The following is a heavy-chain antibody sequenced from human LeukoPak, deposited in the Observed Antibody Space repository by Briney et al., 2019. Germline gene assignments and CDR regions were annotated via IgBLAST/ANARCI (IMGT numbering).Heavy chain of an antibody. Sequence: SVKVSCKASGGTFSSYTISWVRQAPGQGLEWMGRIIPILGIANYAQKFQGRVTITADKSTSTAYMELSSLRSEDTAVYYCARVEGGLLWFGEGTAFDIWGQGTMVTVSS. CDR2: IIPILGIA. J-gene: IGHJ3*02. CDR1: GGTFSSYT. CDR3: ARVEGGLLWFGEGTAFDI. V-gene: IGHV1-69*02. D-gene: IGHD3-10*01.